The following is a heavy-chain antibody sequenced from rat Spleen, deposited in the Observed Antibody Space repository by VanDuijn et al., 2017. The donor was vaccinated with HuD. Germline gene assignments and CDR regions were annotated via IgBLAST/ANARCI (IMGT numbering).Heavy chain of an antibody. CDR2: INTGGGDT. CDR1: GFTYNDYA. CDR3: AKDKGEYNNLFDY. J-gene: IGHJ2*01. Sequence: EVQLVESGGGLVQPGGSLKLSCAASGFTYNDYAMAWVRQAPAKGLEWVATINTGGGDTYHRDSVRGRFTISRDNAKNTLYLQMDSLRSEDTATYYCAKDKGEYNNLFDYWGQGVMVTVTS. V-gene: IGHV5S13*01. D-gene: IGHD1-10*01.